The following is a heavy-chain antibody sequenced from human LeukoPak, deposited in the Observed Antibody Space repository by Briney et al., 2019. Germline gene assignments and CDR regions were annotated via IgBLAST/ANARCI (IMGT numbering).Heavy chain of an antibody. CDR3: AKGPSGDEYFDY. D-gene: IGHD6-25*01. Sequence: PGGSLRLSCAASGFTFSSYAMSWVRQAPGKGLEWVSAISGSGGSTYYADSVKGRFTISRDNAKNSLYLQMNSLRAEDTALYYCAKGPSGDEYFDYWGQGTLVTVSS. CDR1: GFTFSSYA. J-gene: IGHJ4*02. V-gene: IGHV3-23*01. CDR2: ISGSGGST.